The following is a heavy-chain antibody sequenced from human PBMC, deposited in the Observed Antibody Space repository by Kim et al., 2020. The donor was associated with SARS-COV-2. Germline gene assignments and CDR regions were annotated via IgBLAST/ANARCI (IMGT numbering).Heavy chain of an antibody. J-gene: IGHJ3*02. D-gene: IGHD3-3*01. Sequence: SRVTISVDTSKNQFSLKLSSVTAADTAVYYCARVTTHYDFWSGYDDAFDIWGQGTMVTVSS. CDR3: ARVTTHYDFWSGYDDAFDI. V-gene: IGHV4-59*01.